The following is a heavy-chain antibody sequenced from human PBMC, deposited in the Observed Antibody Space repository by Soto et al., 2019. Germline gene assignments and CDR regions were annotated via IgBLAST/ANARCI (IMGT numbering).Heavy chain of an antibody. CDR3: ARVRTPFKYYFDY. V-gene: IGHV3-7*01. J-gene: IGHJ4*02. CDR2: IKQDGSEK. CDR1: GLTFSSYW. Sequence: EVQLVESGGGLVQPGGSLSLSCEASGLTFSSYWMSWAGQAPGKGLEWVANIKQDGSEKYYVDSVKGRFAISRDNAKNSLYLQMNSLRAEDTAVYYCARVRTPFKYYFDYWGQGTLVTVSS.